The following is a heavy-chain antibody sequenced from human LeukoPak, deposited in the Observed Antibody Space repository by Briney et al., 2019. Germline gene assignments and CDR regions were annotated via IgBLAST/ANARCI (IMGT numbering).Heavy chain of an antibody. CDR2: IKSKTDGGTT. Sequence: PGGSLRLSCAASGFSFSSYWMSWVRQAPGKGLEWVGRIKSKTDGGTTDYAAPVKGRFTISRDDSKNTLYLQMNSLKTEDTAVYYCTTDSYSGERGDYTFDYWGQGTLVTVSS. CDR3: TTDSYSGERGDYTFDY. V-gene: IGHV3-15*01. D-gene: IGHD4-17*01. CDR1: GFSFSSYW. J-gene: IGHJ4*02.